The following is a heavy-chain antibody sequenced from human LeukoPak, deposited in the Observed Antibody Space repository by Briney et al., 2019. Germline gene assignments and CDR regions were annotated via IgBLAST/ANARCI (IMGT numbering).Heavy chain of an antibody. Sequence: GGSLRLSCAASGFTFSTYGITWVRQAPGKGLEWVSAISGRADLTFYADSVKGRFTISRDNSKNTLYLQMNSLRAEDTALYYCAKLLTGYSSSNLDYWGQGTLVTVSS. D-gene: IGHD6-6*01. J-gene: IGHJ4*02. CDR3: AKLLTGYSSSNLDY. CDR1: GFTFSTYG. CDR2: ISGRADLT. V-gene: IGHV3-23*01.